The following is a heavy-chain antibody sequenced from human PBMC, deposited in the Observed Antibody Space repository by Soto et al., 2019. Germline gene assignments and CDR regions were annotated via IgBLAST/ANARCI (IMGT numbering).Heavy chain of an antibody. CDR2: IRSKAYGGTT. D-gene: IGHD5-18*01. CDR1: GFTFGDYA. V-gene: IGHV3-49*03. CDR3: TRGVQDTAMPYYYYGMDV. J-gene: IGHJ6*02. Sequence: GGSLRLSCTASGFTFGDYAMSWFRQAPGKGLEWVGFIRSKAYGGTTEYAASVKGRFTISRDDSKSIAYLQMNSLKTEDTAVYYCTRGVQDTAMPYYYYGMDVWGQGTTVTVSS.